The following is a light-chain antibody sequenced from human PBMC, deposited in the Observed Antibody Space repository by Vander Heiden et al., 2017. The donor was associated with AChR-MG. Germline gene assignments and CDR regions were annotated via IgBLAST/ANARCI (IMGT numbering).Light chain of an antibody. V-gene: IGLV1-47*01. J-gene: IGLJ2*01. CDR3: ATWDDSLSAHVV. Sequence: QSVLTQPPSASGPPGQRVTISCSGSRFNIGSNYVYWYQQLPRTAPKLLIYKNNQRPSGVPDRFSGSKSGTSASLAISGLRSEDEADYYCATWDDSLSAHVVFGGGTKLTVL. CDR2: KNN. CDR1: RFNIGSNY.